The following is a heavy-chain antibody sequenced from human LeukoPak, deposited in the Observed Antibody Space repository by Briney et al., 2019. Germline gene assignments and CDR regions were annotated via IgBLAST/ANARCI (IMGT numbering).Heavy chain of an antibody. CDR3: ARGPYYYDSSGYRDWFDP. D-gene: IGHD3-22*01. Sequence: ASVKVSCKASGYTFTSCGISWVRQAPGQGLEWMGWISAYNGNTNYAQKLQGRVTMTTDTSASTAYMELSSLRSEDMAVYYCARGPYYYDSSGYRDWFDPWGQGTLVTVSS. CDR1: GYTFTSCG. CDR2: ISAYNGNT. V-gene: IGHV1-18*03. J-gene: IGHJ5*02.